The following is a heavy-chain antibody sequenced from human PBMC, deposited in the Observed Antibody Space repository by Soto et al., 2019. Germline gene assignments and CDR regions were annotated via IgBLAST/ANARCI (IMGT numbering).Heavy chain of an antibody. Sequence: PSETLSLTCTVSGGSISSSSYYWGWIRQPPGKGLEWIGSIYYSGSTYYNPSLKSRVTISVDTSKNQFSLKLSSVTAADTAVYYFARHYYDFWSGYFYWFDPWGQGTLVTVSS. CDR3: ARHYYDFWSGYFYWFDP. V-gene: IGHV4-39*01. J-gene: IGHJ5*02. CDR2: IYYSGST. CDR1: GGSISSSSYY. D-gene: IGHD3-3*01.